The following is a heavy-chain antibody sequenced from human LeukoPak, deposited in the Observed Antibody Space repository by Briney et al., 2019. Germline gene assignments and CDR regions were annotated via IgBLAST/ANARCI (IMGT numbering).Heavy chain of an antibody. CDR3: ARRVVTAIRDAFDI. J-gene: IGHJ3*02. CDR1: GFTFSDYY. CDR2: ISSSGSTI. D-gene: IGHD2-21*02. V-gene: IGHV3-11*01. Sequence: PGGSLRLSCAASGFTFSDYYMTWIRQAPGKGLEWVPYISSSGSTIYYADSVKGRFTISRDNAKNSLYLQMNSLRAEDTAVNYCARRVVTAIRDAFDIWGQGTMVTVSS.